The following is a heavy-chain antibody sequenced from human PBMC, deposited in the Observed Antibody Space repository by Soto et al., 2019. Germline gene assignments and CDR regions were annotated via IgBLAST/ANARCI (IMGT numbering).Heavy chain of an antibody. CDR2: INAGNGNT. Sequence: QVQLVQSGAEVKKPGASVKVSCKASGYTFTSYAMHWVRQAPGQRLEWMGWINAGNGNTKYSQKFQGRVTITRDTSASTAYMELSSLRSEDTAVYYCARDFSWFGELIASDYWRQGTLVTVPS. J-gene: IGHJ4*02. CDR1: GYTFTSYA. V-gene: IGHV1-3*01. CDR3: ARDFSWFGELIASDY. D-gene: IGHD3-10*01.